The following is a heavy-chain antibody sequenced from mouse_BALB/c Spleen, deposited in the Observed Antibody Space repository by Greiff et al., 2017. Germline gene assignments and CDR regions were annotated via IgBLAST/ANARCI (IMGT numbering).Heavy chain of an antibody. Sequence: EVQLVESGGGLVKPGGSLKLSCAASGFSFSSYAMSWVRQSPEKRLEWVAEISSGGSYTYYPDIVTSRFIISRDNAKNTLYLEMSSLRSEDTTMYYCAGYDSSYFDYWGQGTTLTVSS. CDR1: GFSFSSYA. D-gene: IGHD1-1*01. CDR3: AGYDSSYFDY. J-gene: IGHJ2*01. CDR2: ISSGGSYT. V-gene: IGHV5-9-4*01.